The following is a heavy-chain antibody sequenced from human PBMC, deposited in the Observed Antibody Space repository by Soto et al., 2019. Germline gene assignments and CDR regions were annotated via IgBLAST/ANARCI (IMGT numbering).Heavy chain of an antibody. CDR2: LPEIGTNT. J-gene: IGHJ4*02. V-gene: IGHV3-23*01. CDR3: AKKSGVGATWYFDY. Sequence: GSLRLSCAASGFTFSNYGMSWVRQAPGKGLEWVSALPEIGTNTYYADSVKGRFTISRDNSKNTLFLQINNLRAGDTAVYYCAKKSGVGATWYFDYWGQGTLVTVSS. D-gene: IGHD1-26*01. CDR1: GFTFSNYG.